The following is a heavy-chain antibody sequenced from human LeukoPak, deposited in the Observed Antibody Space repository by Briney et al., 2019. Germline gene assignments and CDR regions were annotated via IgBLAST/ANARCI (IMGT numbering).Heavy chain of an antibody. CDR2: INPNSGGT. J-gene: IGHJ5*02. CDR3: ARTWSLIAARRWVNWFDP. Sequence: ASVKVSCKASGYTFTGYDMHWVRQAPGQGLGWMGWINPNSGGTNYAQKFQGRVTMTRDTSISTAYMGLSRLRSEDTAVYYCARTWSLIAARRWVNWFDPWGQGTLVTVSS. V-gene: IGHV1-2*02. CDR1: GYTFTGYD. D-gene: IGHD6-6*01.